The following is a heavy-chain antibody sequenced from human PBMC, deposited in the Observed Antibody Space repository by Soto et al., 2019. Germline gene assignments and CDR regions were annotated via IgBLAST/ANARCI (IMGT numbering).Heavy chain of an antibody. Sequence: QVQLQESGPGLVKPSQTLSLTCTVSGGSISSGGYYWSWIRQPPGKGLELLVYIYYSGSTYYNPTINGRINIPVDTSKHQFSLKLSSGAAADTAVYYGAREIQSAAGFDSWGQGTLVTVSS. CDR1: GGSISSGGYY. V-gene: IGHV4-31*03. CDR3: AREIQSAAGFDS. D-gene: IGHD6-13*01. CDR2: IYYSGST. J-gene: IGHJ4*02.